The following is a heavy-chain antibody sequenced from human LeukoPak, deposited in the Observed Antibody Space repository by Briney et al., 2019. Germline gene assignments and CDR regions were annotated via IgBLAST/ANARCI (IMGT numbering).Heavy chain of an antibody. CDR3: ARVKVGSWDWFDP. J-gene: IGHJ5*02. D-gene: IGHD1-26*01. V-gene: IGHV3-74*01. Sequence: GGSLRLSCAASGFTFSSYWMHWVRQAPGKGLVWVSRINSDGSRTSYADSVTGRFTNSRDNTKNTVYLQMNTLRAEDTAVYYCARVKVGSWDWFDPWGQGTLVTVSS. CDR1: GFTFSSYW. CDR2: INSDGSRT.